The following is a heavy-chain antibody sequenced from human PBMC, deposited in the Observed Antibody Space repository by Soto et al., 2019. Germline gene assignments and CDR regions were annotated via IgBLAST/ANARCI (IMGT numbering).Heavy chain of an antibody. CDR3: ARVGNSHPKSYYYYYGMDV. V-gene: IGHV1-69*13. D-gene: IGHD6-13*01. J-gene: IGHJ6*02. CDR1: GGTFSSYA. CDR2: IIPIFGTA. Sequence: ASVKVSCKASGGTFSSYAISWVRQAPGQGLEWMGGIIPIFGTANYAQKFQGRVTITADESTSTAYMELSSLRSEDTAVYYCARVGNSHPKSYYYYYGMDVWGQGTTVTVSS.